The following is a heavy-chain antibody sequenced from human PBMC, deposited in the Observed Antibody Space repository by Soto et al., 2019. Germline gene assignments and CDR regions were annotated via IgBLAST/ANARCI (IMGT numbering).Heavy chain of an antibody. CDR3: AKDDSGAADI. V-gene: IGHV4-4*07. CDR2: VDTTGGT. CDR1: GGSISSYS. Sequence: QVQLQESGPGLVEPSETLSLTCTVSGGSISSYSWNWIRQPAGKGLEWIGPVDTTGGTNYIPSLKSRVTMSVDTSKNQFSLNLRFVTAADTAVYFCAKDDSGAADIWGQGTMVTVS. D-gene: IGHD3-16*01. J-gene: IGHJ3*02.